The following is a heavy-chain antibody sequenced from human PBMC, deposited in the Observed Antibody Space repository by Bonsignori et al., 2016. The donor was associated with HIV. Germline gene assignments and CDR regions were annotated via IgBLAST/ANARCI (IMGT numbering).Heavy chain of an antibody. D-gene: IGHD5-24*01. V-gene: IGHV3-49*02. CDR3: TRDLIDPRVERGYAFDI. CDR2: IRSKAYGGTT. Sequence: WIRQPPGKGLEWVGFIRSKAYGGTTEYAASVKGRFTISRDDSKSIAYLQMNSLKTEDTAVYYCTRDLIDPRVERGYAFDIWGQGTMVTVSS. J-gene: IGHJ3*02.